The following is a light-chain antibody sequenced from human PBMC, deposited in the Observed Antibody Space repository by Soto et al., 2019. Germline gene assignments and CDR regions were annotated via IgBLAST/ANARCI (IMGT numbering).Light chain of an antibody. CDR1: QSVRNN. CDR2: AVS. CDR3: QQYYKWPPWT. V-gene: IGKV3-15*01. Sequence: EIVMTQSPVTLSVSPGEGATLFCRASQSVRNNLAWYQQKPGLAPRLLIYAVSTRATGVPARFSGNGSETEFTLTISGLQSDDFALYYCQQYYKWPPWTFGQGTKVEIK. J-gene: IGKJ1*01.